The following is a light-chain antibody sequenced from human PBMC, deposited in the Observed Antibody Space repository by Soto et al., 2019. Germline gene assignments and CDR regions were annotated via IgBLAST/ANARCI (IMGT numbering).Light chain of an antibody. CDR1: QSISSY. J-gene: IGKJ1*01. Sequence: DIQMTQSPSTLSASVXDTVTITCRASQSISSYLNWYQQKPGKAPKLLIYAASSLQSGVPSRFSGSGSGTDFTLTISRLEPADFAVYYCQQYGSSHPWTFGQGTKVDIK. CDR2: AAS. CDR3: QQYGSSHPWT. V-gene: IGKV1-39*01.